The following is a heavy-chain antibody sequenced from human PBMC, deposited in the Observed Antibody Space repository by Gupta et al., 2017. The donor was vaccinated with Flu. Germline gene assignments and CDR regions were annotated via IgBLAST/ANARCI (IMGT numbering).Heavy chain of an antibody. D-gene: IGHD3-22*01. CDR3: AKTRDINYDSLRYDGDFDD. J-gene: IGHJ4*02. Sequence: EVQLVESGGSLVQPGRSLRLSCAASGFLFENYAMTWVREIPGKGLEWVYGISWNRGRRGYADSVKGRFTISRDNARKSLYLQMNSLRPEDSALYYCAKTRDINYDSLRYDGDFDDWGQGTLVTVSS. V-gene: IGHV3-9*01. CDR1: GFLFENYA. CDR2: ISWNRGRR.